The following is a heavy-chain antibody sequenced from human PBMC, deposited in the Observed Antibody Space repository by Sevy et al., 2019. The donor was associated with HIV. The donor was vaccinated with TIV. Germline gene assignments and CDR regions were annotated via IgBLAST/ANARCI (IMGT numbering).Heavy chain of an antibody. D-gene: IGHD1-26*01. CDR1: RFTFSTYD. CDR2: ISSSSSSI. CDR3: ARGNYYSFDY. V-gene: IGHV3-48*02. Sequence: GGCLRLSCAASRFTFSTYDMNWVRQAPGKGLEWVSYISSSSSSIYYADSVKGRFTISRDNAKNSLYLQMNSLRDEDTAVYYCARGNYYSFDYWGQGTLVTVSS. J-gene: IGHJ4*02.